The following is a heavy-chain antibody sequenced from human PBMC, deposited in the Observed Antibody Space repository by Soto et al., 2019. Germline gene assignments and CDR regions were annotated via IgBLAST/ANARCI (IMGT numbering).Heavy chain of an antibody. Sequence: PGGSLRLSCVASGLTVSGKKYMAWVRQAPGKGPEWVSGVYDLDGTYYADSVRGRFTTSRDNSKNMLFLQINGLRAEDTAVYYCAKDPPTTGTAFDYWGRGTLVTVSS. CDR2: VYDLDGT. CDR1: GLTVSGKKY. J-gene: IGHJ4*02. CDR3: AKDPPTTGTAFDY. V-gene: IGHV3-53*01. D-gene: IGHD1-1*01.